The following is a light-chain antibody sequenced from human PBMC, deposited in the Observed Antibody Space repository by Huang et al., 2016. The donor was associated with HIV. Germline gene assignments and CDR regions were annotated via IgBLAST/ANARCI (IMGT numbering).Light chain of an antibody. CDR2: WAS. Sequence: DIVMTQSPDSLAVSLGERATINCKSSQSVLFGSNNNNLAWYQQKPGQPPKLLIYWASTREAGVPDRFSGSGSGTDFTLTISDLQAEDVAVYYCQQYDSTPPGITFGPGTKVEIK. CDR3: QQYDSTPPGIT. CDR1: QSVLFGSNNNN. V-gene: IGKV4-1*01. J-gene: IGKJ3*01.